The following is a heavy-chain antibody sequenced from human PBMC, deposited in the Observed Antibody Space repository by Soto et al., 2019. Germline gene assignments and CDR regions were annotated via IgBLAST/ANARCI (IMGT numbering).Heavy chain of an antibody. D-gene: IGHD6-13*01. V-gene: IGHV5-51*01. CDR3: ARSPRSSPYFDY. CDR2: IYPGDSET. J-gene: IGHJ4*01. Sequence: PAEALNISCQCSGYTFSNFWIAWVRQLPGKGLEYMGIIYPGDSETRYSPSFHGKVTISADRSIGTAYLQWSSLEASDSAFYFCARSPRSSPYFDYWGHGALVTVSS. CDR1: GYTFSNFW.